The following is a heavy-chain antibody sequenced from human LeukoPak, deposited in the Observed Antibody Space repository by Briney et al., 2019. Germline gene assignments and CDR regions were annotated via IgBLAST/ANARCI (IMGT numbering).Heavy chain of an antibody. CDR3: ARDSAGLPFDY. V-gene: IGHV3-33*01. D-gene: IGHD3-16*01. CDR2: IWYDGSNK. CDR1: GFTFSSYG. Sequence: PGRSLRLSCAASGFTFSSYGMHWVRQAPGKGLEWVAVIWYDGSNKYYADSVKGRFTISRDNSKNTLYLQMNSLRAEGTAVYYCARDSAGLPFDYWGQGTLVTVSS. J-gene: IGHJ4*02.